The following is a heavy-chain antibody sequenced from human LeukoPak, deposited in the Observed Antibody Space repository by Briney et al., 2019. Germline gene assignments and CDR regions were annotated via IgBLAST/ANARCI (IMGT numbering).Heavy chain of an antibody. CDR2: IYYSGST. V-gene: IGHV4-39*07. J-gene: IGHJ6*02. D-gene: IGHD3-10*01. CDR3: ARFPYVRLWFGELSQGYGMDV. CDR1: GGSISSSSYY. Sequence: SETLSLTCTVSGGSISSSSYYWGWIRQPPGKGLEWIGSIYYSGSTYYNPSLKSRVTISVDTSKNQFSLKLSSVTAADTAVYYCARFPYVRLWFGELSQGYGMDVWGQGATVTVSS.